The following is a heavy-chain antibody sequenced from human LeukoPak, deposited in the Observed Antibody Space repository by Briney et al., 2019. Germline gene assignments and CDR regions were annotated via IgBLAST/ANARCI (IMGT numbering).Heavy chain of an antibody. CDR3: ASEGGYGYSLDY. V-gene: IGHV3-30-3*01. D-gene: IGHD3-16*01. Sequence: GSLRLSCAASGFTFSSYAMSWVRQAPGKGLEWVAVISYDGSNKYYADSVKGRFTISRDNSKNTLYLQMNSLRAEDTAVYYCASEGGYGYSLDYWGQGTLVTVSS. CDR2: ISYDGSNK. CDR1: GFTFSSYA. J-gene: IGHJ4*02.